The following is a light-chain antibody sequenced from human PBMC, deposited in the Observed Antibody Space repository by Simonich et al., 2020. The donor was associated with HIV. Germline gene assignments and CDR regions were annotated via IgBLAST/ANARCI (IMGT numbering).Light chain of an antibody. CDR2: KAS. V-gene: IGKV1-5*03. CDR1: QSISSW. J-gene: IGKJ4*01. Sequence: DIQMTQSPSTLSASVGDRVTFTCRASQSISSWLAWYQQKPGKDPKLLIYKASSLESGVPSRFSGSGSGTEFTLTISSLQPDDFATYYCQQYNDWPTFGGGTKVEIK. CDR3: QQYNDWPT.